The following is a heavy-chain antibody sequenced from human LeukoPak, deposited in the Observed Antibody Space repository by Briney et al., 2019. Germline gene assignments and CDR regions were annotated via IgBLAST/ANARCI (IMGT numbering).Heavy chain of an antibody. V-gene: IGHV4-34*01. CDR1: GGSFSGYY. CDR3: ARGHTNYYDSSGYYLYYFDY. Sequence: SETLSLTCAVYGGSFSGYYWSWIRQPPGKGLEWIGEINHSGSTNYNPSLKSRVTISVDTSKNQFSLKLSSVTAADTAVYYCARGHTNYYDSSGYYLYYFDYWAREPWSPSPQ. D-gene: IGHD3-22*01. CDR2: INHSGST. J-gene: IGHJ4*02.